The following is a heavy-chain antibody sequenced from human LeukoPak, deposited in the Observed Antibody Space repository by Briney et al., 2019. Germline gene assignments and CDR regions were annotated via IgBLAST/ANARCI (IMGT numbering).Heavy chain of an antibody. CDR2: ISGSGGST. D-gene: IGHD1-7*01. Sequence: PGGSLRLSCAASGFTFSSYAMSWVRQAPGKGLEWVSAISGSGGSTYYADSVKGRFTISRDNSKNTLYLQMNSLRAEDTAVYYCAKDRRGITETTLVLFDYWGQGTLVTVSS. J-gene: IGHJ4*02. V-gene: IGHV3-23*01. CDR1: GFTFSSYA. CDR3: AKDRRGITETTLVLFDY.